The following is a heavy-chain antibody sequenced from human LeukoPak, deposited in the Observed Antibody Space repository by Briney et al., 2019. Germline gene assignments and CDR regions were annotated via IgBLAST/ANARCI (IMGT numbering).Heavy chain of an antibody. V-gene: IGHV3-23*01. Sequence: RGSLRLSCAASGFTFSSYAMSWVRQAPGKGLEWVSAISGSGGNTYYADSVKGRFTISRDNSKNTLYLKMNSLRAEDTAVYYCAKFPEDSSYVPWGQGTLVTVSS. J-gene: IGHJ5*02. CDR1: GFTFSSYA. CDR2: ISGSGGNT. D-gene: IGHD3-16*01. CDR3: AKFPEDSSYVP.